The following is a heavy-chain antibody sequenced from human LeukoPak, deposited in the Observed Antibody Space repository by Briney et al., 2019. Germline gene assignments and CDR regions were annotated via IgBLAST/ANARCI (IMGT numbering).Heavy chain of an antibody. CDR1: GYTFTSYG. CDR2: ISAYNGNT. J-gene: IGHJ4*02. V-gene: IGHV1-18*01. CDR3: ARDRRRYYYGSGSYDY. D-gene: IGHD3-10*01. Sequence: GASMKVSCKASGYTFTSYGISWVRQAPGQGLEWMGWISAYNGNTNYAQKLQGRVTMTTDTSTSTAYMELRSLRSDDTAVYYCARDRRRYYYGSGSYDYWGQGTLVTVSS.